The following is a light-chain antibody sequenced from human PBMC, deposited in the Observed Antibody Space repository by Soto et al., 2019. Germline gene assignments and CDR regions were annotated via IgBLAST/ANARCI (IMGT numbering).Light chain of an antibody. Sequence: DILRTQTPDSLAVSLGERATINCKSSQSLLFSSNKKNYLAWYQQRPGQPPKLLIYWASSRESGVPDRFTGSGSGTDFTLSISSLQAEDVAVYYCQQFYSSPLTFGGGAKV. V-gene: IGKV4-1*01. J-gene: IGKJ4*01. CDR2: WAS. CDR1: QSLLFSSNKKNY. CDR3: QQFYSSPLT.